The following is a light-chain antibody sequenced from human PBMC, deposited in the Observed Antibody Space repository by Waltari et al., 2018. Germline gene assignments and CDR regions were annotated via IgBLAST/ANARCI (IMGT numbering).Light chain of an antibody. CDR1: HSVGTH. V-gene: IGKV3-15*01. Sequence: EIVMTQSPIILSVSPGENATLSCRASHSVGTHLAWYQQRPGQPPRLVIFAASTRATGVPVRFSGSGSGTEFTLTISSLQSEDFAVYYCQQYNEWPLTFGGGT. CDR3: QQYNEWPLT. J-gene: IGKJ4*01. CDR2: AAS.